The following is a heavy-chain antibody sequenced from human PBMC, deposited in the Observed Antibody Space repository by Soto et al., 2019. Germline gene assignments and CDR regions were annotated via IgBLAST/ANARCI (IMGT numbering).Heavy chain of an antibody. CDR1: GFIFSTYA. CDR3: ATYCITGTCNPRKSDS. CDR2: ISGSGGNA. Sequence: EVQLLESGGGLLQPGESLRLSCAASGFIFSTYAMTWVRQAPGKGLEWVSTISGSGGNANYADSVKGRFTISRDNSMNTLYLQMNSLRLEDAAVYYCATYCITGTCNPRKSDSWGQGTLVTVSS. V-gene: IGHV3-23*01. J-gene: IGHJ4*02. D-gene: IGHD2-15*01.